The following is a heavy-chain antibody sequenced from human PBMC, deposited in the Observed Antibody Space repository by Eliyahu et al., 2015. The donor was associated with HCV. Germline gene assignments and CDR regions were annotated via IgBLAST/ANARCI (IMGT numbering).Heavy chain of an antibody. Sequence: QLQLQESGPGLVKPSETLSLTCSVSVDSIISTRYYWAWIRQSPGRGLEWIGNIYYSGDAYYNPSLKSRTTMAMDTSKKQFSLRLNSVTAADTAVYYCARRVVVAALATSYFDFWGRGTRVTVSS. CDR1: VDSIISTRYY. J-gene: IGHJ4*02. D-gene: IGHD2-21*01. CDR2: IYYSGDA. CDR3: ARRVVVAALATSYFDF. V-gene: IGHV4-39*01.